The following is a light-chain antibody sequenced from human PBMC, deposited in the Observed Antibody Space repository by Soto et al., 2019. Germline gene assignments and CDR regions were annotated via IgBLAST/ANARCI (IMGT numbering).Light chain of an antibody. V-gene: IGKV1-27*01. CDR1: QGISNY. CDR3: QEYDSAPWT. Sequence: DIQMTQSPSSLSASVRDRVTITCRASQGISNYLAWYQQKPGKVPKLLIYAASTLQSGVPSRFSGSGSGADCTLTISSLQPEDVATSYCQEYDSAPWTCGQGTKVEIK. J-gene: IGKJ1*01. CDR2: AAS.